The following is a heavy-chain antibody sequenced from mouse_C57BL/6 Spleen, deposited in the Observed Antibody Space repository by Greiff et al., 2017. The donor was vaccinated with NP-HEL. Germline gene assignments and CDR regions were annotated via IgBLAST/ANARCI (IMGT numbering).Heavy chain of an antibody. CDR3: ARDYYGSSPFAY. CDR1: GYTFTDYN. Sequence: EVQLQQSGPELVKPGASVKMSCKASGYTFTDYNMHWVKQSHGKSLEWIGYINPNNGGTSYNQKLTGKATLTVNKASSTAYMELRSLTSEDSADYYCARDYYGSSPFAYWGQGTLVTVSA. V-gene: IGHV1-22*01. CDR2: INPNNGGT. J-gene: IGHJ3*01. D-gene: IGHD1-1*01.